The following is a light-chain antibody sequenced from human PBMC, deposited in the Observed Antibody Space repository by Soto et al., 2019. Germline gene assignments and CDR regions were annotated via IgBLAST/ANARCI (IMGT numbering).Light chain of an antibody. CDR3: SSHSNITPYV. Sequence: SVLTQPASVSGSPGQSITIPCTGTSRDVGAYNYVSWYQQHPGKAPKLMVYDVTNRPSGVSDRFSGSKSGNTASLTISGLQAEDEADYFCSSHSNITPYVFGTGTKVTVL. CDR1: SRDVGAYNY. V-gene: IGLV2-14*01. J-gene: IGLJ1*01. CDR2: DVT.